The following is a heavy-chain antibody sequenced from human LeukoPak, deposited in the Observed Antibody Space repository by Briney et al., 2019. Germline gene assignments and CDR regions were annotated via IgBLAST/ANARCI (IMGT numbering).Heavy chain of an antibody. Sequence: ASXKVSCKASGGTFSSYAISWVRQAPGQGLEWMGGIIPIFGTANYAQKFQGRVTITADESTSTAYMELSSLRSEDTAVYYCASYYGSGSYYTNWFDPWGQGTLVTVSS. CDR3: ASYYGSGSYYTNWFDP. J-gene: IGHJ5*02. V-gene: IGHV1-69*13. D-gene: IGHD3-10*01. CDR2: IIPIFGTA. CDR1: GGTFSSYA.